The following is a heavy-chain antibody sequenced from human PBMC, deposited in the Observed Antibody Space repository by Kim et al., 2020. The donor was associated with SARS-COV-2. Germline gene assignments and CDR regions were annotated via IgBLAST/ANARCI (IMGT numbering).Heavy chain of an antibody. Sequence: TYYNPSLKSRVTISVDTSKNQCSLKLSSVTAADTAVYYCARDGSSGWFDPWGQGTLVTVSS. CDR2: T. V-gene: IGHV4-31*02. CDR3: ARDGSSGWFDP. D-gene: IGHD3-10*01. J-gene: IGHJ5*02.